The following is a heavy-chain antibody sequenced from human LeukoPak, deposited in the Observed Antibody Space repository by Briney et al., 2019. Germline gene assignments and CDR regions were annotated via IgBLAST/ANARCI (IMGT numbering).Heavy chain of an antibody. V-gene: IGHV3-7*01. Sequence: PGGSLRLSCEASGFTFSNYWMTWVRQVPGKGLEWVANIKQDGTETYYVDSVKGRFTLSRDNARNSLYLQMNYLGVDDTAVYYCARGGMTGTPDYWCQGTLVTVSS. J-gene: IGHJ4*02. CDR2: IKQDGTET. D-gene: IGHD1-7*01. CDR1: GFTFSNYW. CDR3: ARGGMTGTPDY.